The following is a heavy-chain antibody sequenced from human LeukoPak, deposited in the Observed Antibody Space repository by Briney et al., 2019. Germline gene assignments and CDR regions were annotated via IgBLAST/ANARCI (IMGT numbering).Heavy chain of an antibody. CDR2: INPNSGDT. CDR3: AREPRNVFDI. Sequence: GASVKVSCKASGYTFTGYYMHWVRQAPRQGLEWMGWINPNSGDTNFAQKFQGRVTMTRDTSISTAYMELSRLRSDDTAVYYCAREPRNVFDIWGQGTMVTVSS. CDR1: GYTFTGYY. V-gene: IGHV1-2*02. J-gene: IGHJ3*02. D-gene: IGHD1-14*01.